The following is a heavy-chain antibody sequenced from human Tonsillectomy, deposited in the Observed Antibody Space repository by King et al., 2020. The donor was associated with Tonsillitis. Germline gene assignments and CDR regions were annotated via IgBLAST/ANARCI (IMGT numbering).Heavy chain of an antibody. V-gene: IGHV3-21*03. CDR1: GFSFFRDF. J-gene: IGHJ4*02. D-gene: IGHD5/OR15-5a*01. CDR2: ISVGGSYT. CDR3: ATSTPPLRTHGNDH. Sequence: VQLVESGGGLVRPGGSLRLSCAASGFSFFRDFVLSWVRQAPGKGVEWVSSISVGGSYTYYAASVHGRFSISRDDAKVSVYLEVNSLEAADTGVYYCATSTPPLRTHGNDHWGLGTPLPVPS.